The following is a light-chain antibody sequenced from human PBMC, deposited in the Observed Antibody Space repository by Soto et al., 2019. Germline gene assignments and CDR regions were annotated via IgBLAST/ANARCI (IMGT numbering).Light chain of an antibody. CDR2: GAS. V-gene: IGKV3D-15*01. CDR1: QNISGC. Sequence: EIVFTKSPGTLLASPGDTVTLSCRASQNISGCLAWCQQKPVQAPRLLIYGASTRATGIPDRFSGRRSGTEFTLNISSLQPGDITTYYYQQHDSASGTFGQGTKVDIK. CDR3: QQHDSASGT. J-gene: IGKJ1*01.